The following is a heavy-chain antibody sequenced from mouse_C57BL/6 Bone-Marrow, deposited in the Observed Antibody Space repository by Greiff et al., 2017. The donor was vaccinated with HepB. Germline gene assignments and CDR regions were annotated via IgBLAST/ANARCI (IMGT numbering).Heavy chain of an antibody. CDR1: GYAFTNYL. V-gene: IGHV1-54*01. D-gene: IGHD2-3*01. CDR3: ARGGWLLRYWYFDV. CDR2: INPGSGGT. Sequence: QVQLQQSGAELVRPGTSVKVSCKASGYAFTNYLIEWVKQRPGQGLEWIGVINPGSGGTNYNEKFKGKATLTADKSSSTAYMQLSSLTSEDYAVYFCARGGWLLRYWYFDVWGTGTTVTVSS. J-gene: IGHJ1*03.